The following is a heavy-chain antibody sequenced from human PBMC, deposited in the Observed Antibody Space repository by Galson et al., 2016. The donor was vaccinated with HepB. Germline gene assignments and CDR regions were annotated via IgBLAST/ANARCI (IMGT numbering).Heavy chain of an antibody. D-gene: IGHD5-12*01. Sequence: PALVKPTQTLTLTCTFSGFSLSTSGMCVSWIRQPPEKALEWLARIDWDDDKYYSTSLKTRLTISKDTSKNQVVLTMTKMDPVDTATYYCARRSGYDLGGAFDIWSQGTMVTVSS. CDR1: GFSLSTSGMC. CDR3: ARRSGYDLGGAFDI. V-gene: IGHV2-70*11. CDR2: IDWDDDK. J-gene: IGHJ3*02.